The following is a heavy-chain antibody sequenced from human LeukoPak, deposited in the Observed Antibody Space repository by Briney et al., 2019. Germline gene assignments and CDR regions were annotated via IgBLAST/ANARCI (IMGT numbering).Heavy chain of an antibody. V-gene: IGHV4-4*02. D-gene: IGHD3-9*01. J-gene: IGHJ5*02. CDR3: ARVGYDILTGYYTGNWFDP. CDR1: GVSMRSNW. Sequence: PSGTLSLTCAVSGVSMRSNWWSWVRQSPGKGLEWIGEIYHSGSTNYNPSPKSRVDIAVDQSRSQFSLKLRSVTAADTAVYYCARVGYDILTGYYTGNWFDPWGQGTLVTVSS. CDR2: IYHSGST.